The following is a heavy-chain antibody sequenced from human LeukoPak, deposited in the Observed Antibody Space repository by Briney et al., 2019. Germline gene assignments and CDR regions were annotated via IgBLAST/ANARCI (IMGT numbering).Heavy chain of an antibody. CDR2: INHSGST. CDR3: ARLYYDFWSGYGYYYYGMDV. V-gene: IGHV4-30-2*01. D-gene: IGHD3-3*01. J-gene: IGHJ6*02. Sequence: PSQTLSLTCTVSGGSISSGGYYWSWIRQPPGKGLEWIGEINHSGSTNYNPSLKSRVTISVDTSKNQFSLKLSSVTAADTAVYYCARLYYDFWSGYGYYYYGMDVWGQGTTVTVSS. CDR1: GGSISSGGYY.